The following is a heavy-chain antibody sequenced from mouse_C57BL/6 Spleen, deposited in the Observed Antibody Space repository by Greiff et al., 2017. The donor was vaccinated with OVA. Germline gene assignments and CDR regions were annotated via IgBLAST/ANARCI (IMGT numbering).Heavy chain of an antibody. CDR3: ARTFYYDYDGRSVFDY. CDR1: GYTFTSYW. J-gene: IGHJ2*01. CDR2: INPSNGGT. V-gene: IGHV1-53*01. D-gene: IGHD2-4*01. Sequence: QVQLQQPGTELVKPGASVKLSCKASGYTFTSYWMHWVKQRPGQGLEWIGNINPSNGGTNYNEKFKSKATLTVDKSSSTAYMQLSSLTSEDSAVYYCARTFYYDYDGRSVFDYWGQGTTLTVSS.